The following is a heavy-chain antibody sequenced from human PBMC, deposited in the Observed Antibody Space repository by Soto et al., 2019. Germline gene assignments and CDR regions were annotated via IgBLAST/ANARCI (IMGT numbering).Heavy chain of an antibody. CDR3: ARERNPWMIVTDY. CDR2: IIPIFGTA. J-gene: IGHJ4*02. D-gene: IGHD3-22*01. CDR1: GCTFSSYA. Sequence: GASVKVSCKASGCTFSSYAISWVRQAPGQGLEWMGGIIPIFGTANYAQKFQGRVTITADKSTSTAYMELSSLRSEDTAVYYCARERNPWMIVTDYWGQGTLVTVSS. V-gene: IGHV1-69*06.